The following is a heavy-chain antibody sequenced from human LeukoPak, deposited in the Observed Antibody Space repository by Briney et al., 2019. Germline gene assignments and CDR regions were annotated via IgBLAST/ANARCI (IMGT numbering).Heavy chain of an antibody. Sequence: GGSLRLSCAASGFTFSSYGMHWVRQAPGKGQWWVTVIWYDGSNKYYADSVKGRFTISRDNSKNALYLQMNSLRAEDTAVYYCAREDPTAMAMGDYWGQGTLVTVSS. CDR1: GFTFSSYG. CDR3: AREDPTAMAMGDY. CDR2: IWYDGSNK. J-gene: IGHJ4*02. V-gene: IGHV3-33*01. D-gene: IGHD5-18*01.